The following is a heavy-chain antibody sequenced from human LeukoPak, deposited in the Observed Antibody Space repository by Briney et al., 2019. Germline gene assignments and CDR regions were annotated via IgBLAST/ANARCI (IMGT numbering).Heavy chain of an antibody. CDR1: GGSFSGYY. CDR3: ARGFTGYSSGWRLPTPFDY. J-gene: IGHJ4*02. V-gene: IGHV4-34*01. Sequence: SETLSLTCAVYGGSFSGYYWSWIRQPPGKGREWIGEINHSGSTNYNPSLKSRVTISVDTSKNQFSLKLSSVTAADTAVYYCARGFTGYSSGWRLPTPFDYWGQGTLVTVSS. D-gene: IGHD6-19*01. CDR2: INHSGST.